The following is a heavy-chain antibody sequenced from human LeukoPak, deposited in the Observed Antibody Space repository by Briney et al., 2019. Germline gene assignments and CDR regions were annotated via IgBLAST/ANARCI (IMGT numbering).Heavy chain of an antibody. CDR3: ARDDYGDYGLLDY. CDR2: MSYDGTNK. Sequence: GGSLRLSCAASAFSLSNYEMNWVRQAPGKGLEWVALMSYDGTNKFYADSVKGRFTISRDNSKNTLYLQMNSLRAEDTAVYYCARDDYGDYGLLDYWGQGTLVTVSS. CDR1: AFSLSNYE. J-gene: IGHJ4*02. D-gene: IGHD4-17*01. V-gene: IGHV3-30-3*01.